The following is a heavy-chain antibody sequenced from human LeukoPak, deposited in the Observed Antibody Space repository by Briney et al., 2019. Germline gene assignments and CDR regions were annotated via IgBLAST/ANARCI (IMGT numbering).Heavy chain of an antibody. Sequence: GASVKVSCKASGYTFTGYFMHWVRQAPGQGLEWMGWINPNSGGTNSAQKFQGRVSMTRDTSISTVYMELSSLRSDDTAVYYCTRGERLTLNHYDSSGYDYLEDYWGQGTLVTVSS. J-gene: IGHJ4*02. D-gene: IGHD3-22*01. CDR3: TRGERLTLNHYDSSGYDYLEDY. CDR1: GYTFTGYF. CDR2: INPNSGGT. V-gene: IGHV1-2*02.